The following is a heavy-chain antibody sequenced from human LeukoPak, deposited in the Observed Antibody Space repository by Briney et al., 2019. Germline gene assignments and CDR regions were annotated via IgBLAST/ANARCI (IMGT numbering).Heavy chain of an antibody. CDR2: INTDGSST. J-gene: IGHJ4*02. V-gene: IGHV3-74*01. D-gene: IGHD4-17*01. Sequence: GGSLRLSCAASGFTFSSYWMHWVRQAPGKGLVWVSRINTDGSSTSYADSVKGRFTISRDNAKNTLYLQMNSLRTEDTALYYCAKSDYGGYYFDYWGQGTLVTVSS. CDR3: AKSDYGGYYFDY. CDR1: GFTFSSYW.